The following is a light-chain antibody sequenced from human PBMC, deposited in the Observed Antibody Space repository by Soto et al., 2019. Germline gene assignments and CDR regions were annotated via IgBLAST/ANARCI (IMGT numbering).Light chain of an antibody. CDR1: QSVLYSSNNKNY. Sequence: DIVMTQSPDSLAVSLGERATLNCKSSQSVLYSSNNKNYLAWYQQKPGQPPKLLIYWASTRESGVPDRFSGSGSGTDFTLTISSLQAEDVAVYYCQQYYSTPETFGQGTKVEI. CDR2: WAS. J-gene: IGKJ1*01. V-gene: IGKV4-1*01. CDR3: QQYYSTPET.